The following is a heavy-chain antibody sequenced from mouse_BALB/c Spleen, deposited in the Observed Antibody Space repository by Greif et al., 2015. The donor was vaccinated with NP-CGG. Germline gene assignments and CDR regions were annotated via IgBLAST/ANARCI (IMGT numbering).Heavy chain of an antibody. CDR2: INPYNGDT. Sequence: DVQLQESGPELVKPGASVKISCKASGYSFTSYFMNWVMQSHGKSLEWIGRINPYNGDTFYNQKFKGKATLTVDKSSSTAHMELRSLASEDSAVYYCARGDGNFDYWGQGTTLTVSS. V-gene: IGHV1-20*02. CDR1: GYSFTSYF. J-gene: IGHJ2*01. D-gene: IGHD2-1*01. CDR3: ARGDGNFDY.